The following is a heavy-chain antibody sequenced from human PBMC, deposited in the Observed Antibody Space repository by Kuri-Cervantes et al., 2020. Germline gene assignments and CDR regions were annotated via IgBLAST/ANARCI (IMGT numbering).Heavy chain of an antibody. J-gene: IGHJ4*02. CDR1: GGTFSSYA. D-gene: IGHD3-10*01. CDR2: IIPIFGTA. CDR3: ARGVLENYYGSGSLASLDY. Sequence: SVKVSCKASGGTFSSYAISWVRQAPGQGLEWMGGIIPIFGTANYAQKFQGRVTITADKSTSTAYMELSSLRSEDTAVYYCARGVLENYYGSGSLASLDYWGQGTLVTDSS. V-gene: IGHV1-69*06.